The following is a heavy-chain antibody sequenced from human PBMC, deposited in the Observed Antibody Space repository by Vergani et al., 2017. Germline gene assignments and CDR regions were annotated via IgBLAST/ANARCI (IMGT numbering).Heavy chain of an antibody. V-gene: IGHV1-18*04. CDR3: ARSQMATNDFDL. CDR1: GYTFVNHP. CDR2: ISPYNHKT. D-gene: IGHD5-24*01. Sequence: QAQLGQSDSEVKKPGDSVTLSCKTSGYTFVNHPITWVRQAPGQGLEWMWWISPYNHKTLYSQKVEGRVTMTSDTSSITVFLELRRLTSDDTAIYYCARSQMATNDFDLWGRGTLVTVSS. J-gene: IGHJ4*02.